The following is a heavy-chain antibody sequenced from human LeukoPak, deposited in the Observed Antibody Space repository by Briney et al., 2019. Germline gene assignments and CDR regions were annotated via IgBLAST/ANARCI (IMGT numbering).Heavy chain of an antibody. CDR2: INPNSGGT. CDR3: ARARLRDSRGGFDP. V-gene: IGHV1-2*04. CDR1: GYTFTGYY. Sequence: ASVKVSCKASGYTFTGYYMHWVRQAPGQGLEWMGWINPNSGGTNYAQKFQGWVTMTRDTSISTAYMELSRLRSDDTAVYYCARARLRDSRGGFDPWGQGTLVTVSS. D-gene: IGHD2-21*01. J-gene: IGHJ5*02.